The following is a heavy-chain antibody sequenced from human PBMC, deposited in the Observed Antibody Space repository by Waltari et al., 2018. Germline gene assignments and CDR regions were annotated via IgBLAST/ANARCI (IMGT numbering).Heavy chain of an antibody. V-gene: IGHV4-61*02. CDR3: ARDRYYYDSSGYPHGAFDI. D-gene: IGHD3-22*01. J-gene: IGHJ3*02. CDR1: GGSISSGSSY. Sequence: QVQLQESGPGLVKPSQTLSLTCTVSGGSISSGSSYWSWIRQPAGRGLEWIGRIYTSGSTNYNPSLKSRVTISVDTSKNQFSLKLSSVTAADTAVYYCARDRYYYDSSGYPHGAFDIWGQGTMVTVSS. CDR2: IYTSGST.